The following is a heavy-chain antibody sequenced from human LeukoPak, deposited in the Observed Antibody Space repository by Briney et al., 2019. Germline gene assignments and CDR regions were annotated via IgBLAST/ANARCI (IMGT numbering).Heavy chain of an antibody. D-gene: IGHD2-8*01. J-gene: IGHJ6*03. CDR2: ISAYNVNT. CDR3: ARARDIVLMFYYYYYMDV. CDR1: GYTFTSYG. Sequence: ASVKVSCKASGYTFTSYGISWVRQAPGQGLEWMGWISAYNVNTNYAQKLQGRVTMTTDTSTSTAYMELRSLRSDDTAVYYCARARDIVLMFYYYYYMDVWGKGTTVTVSS. V-gene: IGHV1-18*01.